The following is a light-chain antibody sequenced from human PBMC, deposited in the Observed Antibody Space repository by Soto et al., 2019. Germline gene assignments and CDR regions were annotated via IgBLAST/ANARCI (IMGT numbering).Light chain of an antibody. CDR1: QRVPTKY. CDR3: QHYGDSPS. CDR2: DVS. J-gene: IGKJ4*01. Sequence: IVLTQSPGTLSLSPGERATLSCRASQRVPTKYLAWFQQQPGQAPRLLMNDVSTRVTGFRDRFSGSGSETDFPLTISRLEPEDFAVYYCQHYGDSPSFGGGTKVEMK. V-gene: IGKV3-20*01.